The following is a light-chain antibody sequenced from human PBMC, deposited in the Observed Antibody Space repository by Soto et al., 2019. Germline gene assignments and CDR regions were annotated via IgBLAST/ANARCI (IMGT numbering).Light chain of an antibody. CDR2: AAT. CDR3: QQYGSSPRWT. J-gene: IGKJ1*01. CDR1: QSISSY. Sequence: DIQMTQSPSSLSASVGDRVTITCRASQSISSYLNWYQQKPGKAPKLLIYAATTLQSGVPSRFSGSGSGTDFTLTIRRLEPEDFAVYYCQQYGSSPRWTFGQGTTGDIK. V-gene: IGKV1-39*01.